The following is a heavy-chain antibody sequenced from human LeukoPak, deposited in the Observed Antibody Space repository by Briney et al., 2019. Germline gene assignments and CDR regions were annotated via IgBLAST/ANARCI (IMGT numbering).Heavy chain of an antibody. CDR2: ISGSGGST. V-gene: IGHV3-23*01. CDR1: GFTFSSYA. J-gene: IGHJ4*02. CDR3: AKVAYDSSGYYYVRGHIDY. Sequence: GGSLRLSCAASGFTFSSYAMSWVRQAPGKGLEWVSAISGSGGSTYYADSVKGRFTISRDNSKNTLYPQMNSLRAEDTAVYYCAKVAYDSSGYYYVRGHIDYWGQGTLVTVSS. D-gene: IGHD3-22*01.